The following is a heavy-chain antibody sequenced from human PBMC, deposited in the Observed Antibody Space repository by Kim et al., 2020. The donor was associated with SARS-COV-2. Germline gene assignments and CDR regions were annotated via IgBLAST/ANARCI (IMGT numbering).Heavy chain of an antibody. CDR3: AGITIFGVVIPSY. J-gene: IGHJ4*02. V-gene: IGHV3-48*03. Sequence: YATSVKGRFTISRDNAKNSLYLQMNSLRAEDTAVYYCAGITIFGVVIPSYWGQGTLVTVSS. D-gene: IGHD3-3*01.